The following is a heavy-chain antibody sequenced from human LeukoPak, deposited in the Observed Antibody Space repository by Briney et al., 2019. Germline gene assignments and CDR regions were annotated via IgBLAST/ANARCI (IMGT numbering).Heavy chain of an antibody. J-gene: IGHJ6*02. Sequence: PGGSLRLSCAASGFTFSSYAMHWVRQAPGKGLEWVAVISYDGSNKYYADSVKGRFTISRDNSKNTLYLQMNSLRAEDTAVYYCASNIVGATQYYYYGMDVWSQGTTVTVSS. D-gene: IGHD1-26*01. CDR3: ASNIVGATQYYYYGMDV. CDR2: ISYDGSNK. V-gene: IGHV3-30*04. CDR1: GFTFSSYA.